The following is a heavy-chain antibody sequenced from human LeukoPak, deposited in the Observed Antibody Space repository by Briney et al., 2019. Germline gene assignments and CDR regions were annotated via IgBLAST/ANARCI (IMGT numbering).Heavy chain of an antibody. Sequence: GGSLRLSCAASGFTFSSYAMSWVRQAPGKGLEWVSAISGSGGSTYYADSVKGRFTISRDNSKNTLYLQMNSLRAGDTAVYYCAKGGIQLFARLGYWGQGTLVAVSS. CDR2: ISGSGGST. CDR3: AKGGIQLFARLGY. J-gene: IGHJ4*02. D-gene: IGHD5-18*01. V-gene: IGHV3-23*01. CDR1: GFTFSSYA.